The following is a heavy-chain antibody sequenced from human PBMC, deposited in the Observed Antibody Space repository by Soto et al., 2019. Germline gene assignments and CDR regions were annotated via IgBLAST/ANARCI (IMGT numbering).Heavy chain of an antibody. CDR3: AKLPVVTQLIYFQH. Sequence: EVELLESGGGLVQPGGSLRLSCAASGLTFSSYAMSWVRQAPGKGLEWVSAISGSGGSTYYADSVKGRFTISRDNSKNTLYLQMNSLRAEDTAVYYCAKLPVVTQLIYFQHWGQGTLVTVSS. CDR2: ISGSGGST. D-gene: IGHD2-21*02. V-gene: IGHV3-23*01. J-gene: IGHJ1*01. CDR1: GLTFSSYA.